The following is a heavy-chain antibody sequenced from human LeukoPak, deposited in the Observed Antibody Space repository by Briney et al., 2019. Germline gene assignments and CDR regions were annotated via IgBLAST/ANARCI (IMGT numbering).Heavy chain of an antibody. CDR2: IKRDGSEK. V-gene: IGHV3-7*01. CDR3: ARAWSSGYYFGAFDI. J-gene: IGHJ3*02. CDR1: GFTFTDYW. Sequence: GGSLRLSCAASGFTFTDYWMSWVRRAPGKGLEWVANIKRDGSEKYYVDSVKGRFTISRDNAKNSLYLQMNSLRAEDTAVYYCARAWSSGYYFGAFDIWGQGTMVTVSS. D-gene: IGHD3-22*01.